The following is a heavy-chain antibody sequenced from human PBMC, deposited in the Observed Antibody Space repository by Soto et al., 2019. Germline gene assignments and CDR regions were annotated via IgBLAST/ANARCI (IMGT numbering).Heavy chain of an antibody. CDR2: TYYSGST. CDR3: ARARTRYYYDSSGYYSTD. V-gene: IGHV4-30-4*01. D-gene: IGHD3-22*01. Sequence: PSETLSLTCTVSGGSISSGDYYWSWIRQPPGKGLEWIGYTYYSGSTYYNPSLKSRVTISVDTSKNQFSLKLSSVTAADTAVYYCARARTRYYYDSSGYYSTDWGQGTLVTVSS. J-gene: IGHJ4*02. CDR1: GGSISSGDYY.